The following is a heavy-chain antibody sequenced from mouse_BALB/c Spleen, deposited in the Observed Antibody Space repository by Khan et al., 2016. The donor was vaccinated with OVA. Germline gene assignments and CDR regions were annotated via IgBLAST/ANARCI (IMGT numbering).Heavy chain of an antibody. J-gene: IGHJ3*01. V-gene: IGHV5-9-1*01. CDR3: TNGNYGWFAY. CDR2: ISSAATYT. Sequence: EVELVESGGGLVEPGGSLKLSCAASGFTFSSFVMSWIRQTPEKRLEWVATISSAATYTYYPDSVKGRLTISRDHVKNTLYLQMNSLRSDDTAIYYCTNGNYGWFAYWGQGTLVTVST. CDR1: GFTFSSFV. D-gene: IGHD2-1*01.